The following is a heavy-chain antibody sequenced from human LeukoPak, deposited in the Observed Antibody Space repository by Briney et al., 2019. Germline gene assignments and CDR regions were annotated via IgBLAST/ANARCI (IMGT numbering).Heavy chain of an antibody. CDR3: ASGAAAGELDY. V-gene: IGHV3-33*01. Sequence: GRSLRLSCAASGSTFSSYGMHWVRQAPGKGLEWVAVIWYDGSNKYYADSVKGRFTISRDNSKNTLYLQMNSLRAEDTAVYYCASGAAAGELDYWGQGTLVTVSS. D-gene: IGHD6-13*01. J-gene: IGHJ4*02. CDR2: IWYDGSNK. CDR1: GSTFSSYG.